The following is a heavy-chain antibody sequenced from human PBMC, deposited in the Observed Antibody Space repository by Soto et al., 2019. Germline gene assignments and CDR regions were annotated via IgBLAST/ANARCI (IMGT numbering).Heavy chain of an antibody. J-gene: IGHJ5*02. D-gene: IGHD1-26*01. CDR2: INAGNGNT. V-gene: IGHV1-3*01. CDR1: GYTFTSYA. Sequence: ASVKVSCKASGYTFTSYAMHWVRQAPGQRLEWMGWINAGNGNTKYSQKFQGRVTITRDTSASTAYMELSSLRSEETSGYYCARGYTFSFDHWGQGTLVTVSS. CDR3: ARGYTFSFDH.